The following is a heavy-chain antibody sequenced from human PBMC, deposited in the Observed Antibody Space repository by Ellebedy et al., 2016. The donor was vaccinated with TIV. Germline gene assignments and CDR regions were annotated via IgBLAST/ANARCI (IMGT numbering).Heavy chain of an antibody. CDR1: GFTFYHYV. CDR2: ISSGSSYI. CDR3: ARDVSTDCWGAYFDC. D-gene: IGHD2-21*01. Sequence: PGGSLRLSCEASGFTFYHYVMNRFRQAPGKRLEWVASISSGSSYIYYADSVKGRFAISRDNAKNSRYLQMNSLRAEDPAVYFCARDVSTDCWGAYFDCWGQGTLVTVSS. V-gene: IGHV3-21*01. J-gene: IGHJ4*02.